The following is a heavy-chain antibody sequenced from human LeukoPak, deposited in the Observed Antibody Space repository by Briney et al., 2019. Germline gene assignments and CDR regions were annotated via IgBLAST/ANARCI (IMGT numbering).Heavy chain of an antibody. J-gene: IGHJ4*02. V-gene: IGHV4-39*07. CDR1: ADYFSDYY. D-gene: IGHD6-19*01. Sequence: SETLSLTCSVSADYFSDYYWSWIRQPPGKGLEWIGSIYYSGSTYYNPSLKSRVTISVDTSKNQFSLKLSSVTAADTAVYYCARAPRYSSGWNHLKTTFDYWGQGTLVTVSS. CDR3: ARAPRYSSGWNHLKTTFDY. CDR2: IYYSGST.